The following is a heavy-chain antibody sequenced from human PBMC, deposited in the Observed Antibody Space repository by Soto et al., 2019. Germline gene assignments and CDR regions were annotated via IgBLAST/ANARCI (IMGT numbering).Heavy chain of an antibody. Sequence: SETLSLTCAVSGGSISSGGYSWSWIRQPPGKGLEWIGYIYHSGSTYYNPSLKSRVTISVDRSKNQFSLKLSSVTAADTAVYYCARLKMATMVDYWGQGTLVTVSS. CDR2: IYHSGST. J-gene: IGHJ4*02. CDR3: ARLKMATMVDY. D-gene: IGHD5-12*01. V-gene: IGHV4-30-2*01. CDR1: GGSISSGGYS.